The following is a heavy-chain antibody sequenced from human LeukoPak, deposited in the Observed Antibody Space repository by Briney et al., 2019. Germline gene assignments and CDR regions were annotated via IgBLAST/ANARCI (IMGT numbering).Heavy chain of an antibody. CDR1: VYTFTNYD. CDR3: ARDIAGATKGGWFDT. D-gene: IGHD1-26*01. CDR2: MNPNSGNT. J-gene: IGHJ5*02. V-gene: IGHV1-8*01. Sequence: ASVKVSCKASVYTFTNYDINCVRHATGQGVEWMGCMNPNSGNTGYAQKFQGRVTMTRNTSISTAYMELSSLRSEDTALYYCARDIAGATKGGWFDTWGQGTPVTVSS.